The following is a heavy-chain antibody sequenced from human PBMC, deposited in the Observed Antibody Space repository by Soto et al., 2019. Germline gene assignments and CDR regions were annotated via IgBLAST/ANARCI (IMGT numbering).Heavy chain of an antibody. J-gene: IGHJ6*02. CDR3: ARDRGTAMVVPYYYYGMDV. V-gene: IGHV3-30-3*01. CDR2: ISYDGSNK. CDR1: GFTFSSYA. Sequence: GGSLRLSCAASGFTFSSYAMHWVRQAPGKGLEWVAVISYDGSNKYYADSVKGRFTISRDNSKNTLYLQMNSLRAEDTAVYYCARDRGTAMVVPYYYYGMDVWGQGTTVTVSS. D-gene: IGHD5-18*01.